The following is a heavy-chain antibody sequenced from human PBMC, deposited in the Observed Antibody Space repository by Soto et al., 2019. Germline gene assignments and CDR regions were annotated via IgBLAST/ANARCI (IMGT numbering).Heavy chain of an antibody. Sequence: GGSLRLSCAASGFTFSSYGMHWVRQAPGKGLEWVAVISYDGSNKYYADSVKGRFTISRDNSKNTLYLQMNSLRAEDTAVYYCAKVSSQLVLDYWGQGTLVTVSS. CDR1: GFTFSSYG. V-gene: IGHV3-30*18. D-gene: IGHD6-13*01. CDR2: ISYDGSNK. CDR3: AKVSSQLVLDY. J-gene: IGHJ4*02.